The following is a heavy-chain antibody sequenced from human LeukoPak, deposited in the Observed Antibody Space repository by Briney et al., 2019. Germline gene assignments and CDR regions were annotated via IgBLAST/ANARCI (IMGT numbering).Heavy chain of an antibody. V-gene: IGHV1-24*01. Sequence: ASVKVSCNVSGYTLTELSMHWVRQAPGKGLEWMGGFDPEDGETIYAQKFQGRVTMTEDTSTDTAYMELSSLRSEDTAVYYCATELYDSSGYSPPFDYWGQGTLVTVSS. CDR1: GYTLTELS. J-gene: IGHJ4*02. CDR2: FDPEDGET. D-gene: IGHD3-22*01. CDR3: ATELYDSSGYSPPFDY.